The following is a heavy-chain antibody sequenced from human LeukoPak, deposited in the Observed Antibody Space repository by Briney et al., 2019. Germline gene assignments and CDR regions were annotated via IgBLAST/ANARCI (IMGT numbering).Heavy chain of an antibody. CDR2: ISPYNGNT. D-gene: IGHD2-8*01. CDR3: TRTVLDCTNGVCYDY. V-gene: IGHV1-18*01. J-gene: IGHJ4*02. CDR1: GYSFTNYG. Sequence: ASLKVSRKASGYSFTNYGISWVRQAPGQGLEWMGWISPYNGNTNYAQKFQGRVTVTTDTSTSTAYMELRSLRSDDTAVYYCTRTVLDCTNGVCYDYWGQGTLVTVSS.